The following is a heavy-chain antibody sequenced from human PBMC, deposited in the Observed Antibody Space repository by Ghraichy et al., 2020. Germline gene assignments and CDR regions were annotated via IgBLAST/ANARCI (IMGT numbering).Heavy chain of an antibody. D-gene: IGHD2-2*01. Sequence: SETLSLTCSVSGVFISTYQWSWIRQPPGKGLEWIGHLYDSGSTNYNPTLKSRVTISADTSKNQLSLKLNSVTAADTAVYYCARDWGSSSSGGLGPRGQGSLVTVSS. CDR3: ARDWGSSSSGGLGP. J-gene: IGHJ5*02. CDR2: LYDSGST. V-gene: IGHV4-59*01. CDR1: GVFISTYQ.